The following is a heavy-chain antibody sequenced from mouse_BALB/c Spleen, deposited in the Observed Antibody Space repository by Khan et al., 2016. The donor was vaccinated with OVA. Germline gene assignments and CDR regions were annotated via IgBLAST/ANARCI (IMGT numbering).Heavy chain of an antibody. Sequence: VQLKQSGPGLVAPSQSLSITCTISGFSLTNYGVHWVRQPPGKGLEWLVLMWTDGTTTYNSTLISRLTISKDNSTSQVFLQLNSLQTDDTAMYFGARQPYYHYNVMDYWGQGTSVTVSS. CDR3: ARQPYYHYNVMDY. D-gene: IGHD2-10*01. CDR2: MWTDGTT. CDR1: GFSLTNYG. J-gene: IGHJ4*01. V-gene: IGHV2-6-1*01.